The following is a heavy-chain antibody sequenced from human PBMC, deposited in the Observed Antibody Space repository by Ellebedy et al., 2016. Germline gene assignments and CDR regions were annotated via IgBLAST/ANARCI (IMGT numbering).Heavy chain of an antibody. J-gene: IGHJ6*02. CDR3: ARHVVMDVVSGTPRDFYYYALDV. Sequence: GGSLRLSXKGFGYSFHTHWIGWVRQMPGKGLEWVGIIYPRDSYTSYSPSFKGQVTISADKSTNTAYLQWSGLRASDTAIYYCARHVVMDVVSGTPRDFYYYALDVWGQGTTVTVSS. D-gene: IGHD1-7*01. CDR1: GYSFHTHW. CDR2: IYPRDSYT. V-gene: IGHV5-51*01.